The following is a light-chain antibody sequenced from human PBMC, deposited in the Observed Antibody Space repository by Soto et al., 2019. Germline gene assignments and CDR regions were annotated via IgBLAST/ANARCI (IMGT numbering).Light chain of an antibody. J-gene: IGKJ1*01. Sequence: DIQMTQSPSSLSASVGDRVTITCRAMHIVSSYLNWYQQQPGKAPKFLIYAASSLQSGVPSRFSGSGSGTEFTLTISNLQPDDFATYACQKYDTHWRSGQGTKG. CDR1: HIVSSY. CDR3: QKYDTHWR. V-gene: IGKV1-39*02. CDR2: AAS.